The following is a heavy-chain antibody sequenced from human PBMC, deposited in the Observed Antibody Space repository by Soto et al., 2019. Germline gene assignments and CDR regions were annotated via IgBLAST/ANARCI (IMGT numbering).Heavy chain of an antibody. V-gene: IGHV3-33*01. CDR1: GFTFSSYG. J-gene: IGHJ6*02. Sequence: GGSLRLSCAASGFTFSSYGMHWVRQAPGKGLEWVAVIWYDGSNKYYADSVKGRFTISRDNSKNTLYLQMNSLRAEDTAVYYCARDGRYYYGSGTIKTTHYYYYYGMDVWGQGTTVTVSS. CDR3: ARDGRYYYGSGTIKTTHYYYYYGMDV. CDR2: IWYDGSNK. D-gene: IGHD3-10*01.